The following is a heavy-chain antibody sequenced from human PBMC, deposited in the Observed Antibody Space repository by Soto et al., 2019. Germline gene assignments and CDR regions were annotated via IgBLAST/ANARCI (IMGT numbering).Heavy chain of an antibody. CDR1: GGSFSGFY. J-gene: IGHJ6*02. Sequence: QVQLEQWGAGLLKPSETLSLTCAIYGGSFSGFYWSWIRQPPGKGLEWIGEINDSGTTNYNPALKSRVTISADTSKTHFSLRLTSVTAADTAVYSCARETSQNVYSHYGMDVWGQGTTVTVSS. CDR3: ARETSQNVYSHYGMDV. CDR2: INDSGTT. V-gene: IGHV4-34*02.